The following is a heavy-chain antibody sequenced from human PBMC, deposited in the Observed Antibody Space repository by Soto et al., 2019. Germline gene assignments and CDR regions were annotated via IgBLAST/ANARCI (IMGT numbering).Heavy chain of an antibody. D-gene: IGHD1-20*01. J-gene: IGHJ4*02. Sequence: SVKVSCKVSGGTVSSYAISWVRQAPGQGLEWMGGIIPIFGTANYAQKFQGRVTVTADESTSTAYMELSSLRSEDTAVYYCARPRYNWNDGRFDYWGKGTLVTVSS. CDR1: GGTVSSYA. V-gene: IGHV1-69*13. CDR2: IIPIFGTA. CDR3: ARPRYNWNDGRFDY.